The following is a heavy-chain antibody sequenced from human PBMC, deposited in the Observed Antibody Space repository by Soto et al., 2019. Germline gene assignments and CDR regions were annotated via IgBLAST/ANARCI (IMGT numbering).Heavy chain of an antibody. D-gene: IGHD1-26*01. CDR2: IYYSGTA. V-gene: IGHV4-31*03. Sequence: QLQLRESGPGLVQPAQTLSLTCTVAGGSITGGFSYWTWVRQHPGKGLEWAGHIYYSGTAYYNPSLKSRVALSVDTSQNRFSLKLSSVTAANTAIYFCARSLPGGTVFYMDIWGEGTTVTVSS. J-gene: IGHJ6*03. CDR1: GGSITGGFSY. CDR3: ARSLPGGTVFYMDI.